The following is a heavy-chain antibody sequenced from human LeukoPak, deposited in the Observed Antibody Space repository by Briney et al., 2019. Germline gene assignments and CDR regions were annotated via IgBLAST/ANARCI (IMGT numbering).Heavy chain of an antibody. D-gene: IGHD3-10*01. CDR3: ANYMIRGGRNFDY. J-gene: IGHJ4*02. CDR1: GFTFSTYS. V-gene: IGHV3-30*18. Sequence: GGSLRLSCTASGFTFSTYSMSWVRQAPGKGLEWVAIVSNDGTKKYYADSVKGRLTISRDNPKNTLYLQMNSLRAEDTALYYCANYMIRGGRNFDYWGQGTLVTVSS. CDR2: VSNDGTKK.